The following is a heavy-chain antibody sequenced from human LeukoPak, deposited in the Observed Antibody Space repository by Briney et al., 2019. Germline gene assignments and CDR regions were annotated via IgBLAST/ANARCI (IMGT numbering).Heavy chain of an antibody. D-gene: IGHD2-2*01. CDR1: GFTLSTFA. V-gene: IGHV3-23*01. CDR2: FNDSGDST. J-gene: IGHJ5*01. Sequence: VGSLSLSCAVSGFTLSTFAMSWVRQAPGKGLEWVSSFNDSGDSTYYADSVKGRFTISRDTSKDTLYLLMNNLRAEDTAIFYCATAYCSSTSCPTWGQGTLVTVSS. CDR3: ATAYCSSTSCPT.